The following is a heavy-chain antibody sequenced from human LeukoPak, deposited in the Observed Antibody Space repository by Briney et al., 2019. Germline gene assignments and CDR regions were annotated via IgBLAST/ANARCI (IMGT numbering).Heavy chain of an antibody. CDR2: ISAYNGNT. Sequence: ASVKVSCKTSGYTFTGHNMHWVRQAPGQGLEWMGWISAYNGNTNYAQKLQGRVTMTTDTSTSTAYMELRSLRSDDTAVYYCARVNYYDSSGYHATYYFDYWGQGTLVTVSS. CDR3: ARVNYYDSSGYHATYYFDY. D-gene: IGHD3-22*01. V-gene: IGHV1-18*04. CDR1: GYTFTGHN. J-gene: IGHJ4*02.